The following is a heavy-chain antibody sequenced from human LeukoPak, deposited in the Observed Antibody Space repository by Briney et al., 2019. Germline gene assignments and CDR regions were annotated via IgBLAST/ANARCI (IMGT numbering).Heavy chain of an antibody. Sequence: PSQTLSLTCTVSGDSISSGSYYWGWIRQPPGKGLEWIGYIYYSGSTNYNPSLKSRVTISVDTSKNQFSLKLSSVTAADTAVYYCARVRGSPALRNYYYYYMDVWGKGTTVTVSS. J-gene: IGHJ6*03. D-gene: IGHD3-10*01. CDR2: IYYSGST. CDR1: GDSISSGSYY. V-gene: IGHV4-61*01. CDR3: ARVRGSPALRNYYYYYMDV.